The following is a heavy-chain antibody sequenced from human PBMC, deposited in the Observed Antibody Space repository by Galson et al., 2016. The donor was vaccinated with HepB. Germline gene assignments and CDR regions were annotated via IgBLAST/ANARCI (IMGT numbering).Heavy chain of an antibody. D-gene: IGHD1-1*01. CDR1: GDSVSGNSVA. CDR3: VRAVSNWNYGMDV. V-gene: IGHV6-1*01. CDR2: TFYRSQWHY. J-gene: IGHJ6*02. Sequence: CAISGDSVSGNSVAWMWIRQSPSRGLEWLGRTFYRSQWHYNYAESVKSRITINPDTSKNQFSLQLSSVTPEDTAVYYCVRAVSNWNYGMDVWGQGTAVTVSS.